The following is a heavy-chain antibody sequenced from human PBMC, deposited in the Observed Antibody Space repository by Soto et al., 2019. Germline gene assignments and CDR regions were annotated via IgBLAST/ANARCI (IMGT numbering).Heavy chain of an antibody. V-gene: IGHV3-30-3*01. CDR1: GFTFSSYA. D-gene: IGHD4-17*01. Sequence: PGGSLRLSCAASGFTFSSYAMHWVRQAPGKGLEWVAVISYDGSNKYYADSVKGRFTISRDNSKNTLYLQMNSLRAEDTAVYYCARDGDGYGGNSGIFDYWSQGTLVTVSS. CDR2: ISYDGSNK. J-gene: IGHJ4*02. CDR3: ARDGDGYGGNSGIFDY.